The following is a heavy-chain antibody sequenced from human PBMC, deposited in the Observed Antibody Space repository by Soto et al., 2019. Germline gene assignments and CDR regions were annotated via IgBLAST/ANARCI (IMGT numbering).Heavy chain of an antibody. V-gene: IGHV3-23*01. Sequence: GGSLRLSCAASGFSFSSYSMSWVRQAPGKGLEWVSAISGSGGTSYYADSVKGRFAISRDSSKNTVYLQMNSLRAEDTAVYFCANAYCSSTSCRAEYLQHWGQGTLVTVSS. J-gene: IGHJ1*01. CDR2: ISGSGGTS. CDR1: GFSFSSYS. D-gene: IGHD2-2*01. CDR3: ANAYCSSTSCRAEYLQH.